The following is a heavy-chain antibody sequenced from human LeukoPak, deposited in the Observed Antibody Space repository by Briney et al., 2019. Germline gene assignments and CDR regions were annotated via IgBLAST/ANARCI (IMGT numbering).Heavy chain of an antibody. V-gene: IGHV3-30*02. J-gene: IGHJ4*02. CDR3: ARDPRTVRI. CDR2: IRYDGSNK. D-gene: IGHD1-1*01. Sequence: GGSLRLSCAASGFTFSSYGMHWVRQAPGKGLEWVAFIRYDGSNKYYADSVKGRFTISRDNAKNSLYLQMNSLRVEDTAVYYCARDPRTVRIWGQGTLVTVSS. CDR1: GFTFSSYG.